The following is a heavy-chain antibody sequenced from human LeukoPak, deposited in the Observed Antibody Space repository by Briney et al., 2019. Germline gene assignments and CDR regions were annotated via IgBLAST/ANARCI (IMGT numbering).Heavy chain of an antibody. D-gene: IGHD6-25*01. V-gene: IGHV3-21*01. CDR3: ARDGSGFYLYYFMDV. CDR2: ISTVSAYK. Sequence: GGSLRLSCAASGFTFTDYSMTWVRQAPGKGLEWVSSISTVSAYKFYSDSVKGRFTISRDNAKNILYLQMSSLSAEDTAVYYCARDGSGFYLYYFMDVWGRGTPVTVSS. J-gene: IGHJ6*03. CDR1: GFTFTDYS.